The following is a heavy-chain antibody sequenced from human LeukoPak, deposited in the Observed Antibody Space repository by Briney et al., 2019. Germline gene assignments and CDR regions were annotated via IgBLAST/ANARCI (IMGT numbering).Heavy chain of an antibody. D-gene: IGHD3-10*01. Sequence: SETLSLTCAVYGESFSGYYWSWIRQPPGKGLEWIGEINHSGSTNYNPSLKSRVTISVDTSKNQFSLKLSSVTAADTAVYYCARGVVRGVNPYYYYYGMDVWGQGTTVTVSS. CDR3: ARGVVRGVNPYYYYYGMDV. CDR1: GESFSGYY. V-gene: IGHV4-34*01. CDR2: INHSGST. J-gene: IGHJ6*02.